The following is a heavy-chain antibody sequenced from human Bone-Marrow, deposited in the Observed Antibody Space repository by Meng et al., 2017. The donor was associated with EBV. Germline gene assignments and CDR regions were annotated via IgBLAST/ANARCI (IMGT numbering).Heavy chain of an antibody. CDR1: GGNFSSYA. CDR2: IIPIFGTA. J-gene: IGHJ4*02. CDR3: ARVYSSGWYYSY. Sequence: QEQLVQSGAEVMQPRASVKVSCQASGGNFSSYAISWVRQAPGQGLEWMGGIIPIFGTANYAQKFQGRVTITADESTSTAYMELSSLRSEDTAVYYCARVYSSGWYYSYWGQGTLVTVSS. V-gene: IGHV1-69*01. D-gene: IGHD6-19*01.